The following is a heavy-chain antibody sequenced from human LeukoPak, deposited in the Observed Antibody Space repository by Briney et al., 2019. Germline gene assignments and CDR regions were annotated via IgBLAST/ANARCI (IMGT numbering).Heavy chain of an antibody. V-gene: IGHV3-21*01. CDR3: ARGHRSSYDYYFDY. Sequence: GGSLRLSCAASGFTFSSYNINWVRQAPGKGLEWVSSISSSSSYIYYADSVKGRFTIPRDNAKNSLYLQMNSLRAEDTAVYYCARGHRSSYDYYFDYWGQGTLVSVSS. CDR2: ISSSSSYI. D-gene: IGHD6-13*01. CDR1: GFTFSSYN. J-gene: IGHJ4*02.